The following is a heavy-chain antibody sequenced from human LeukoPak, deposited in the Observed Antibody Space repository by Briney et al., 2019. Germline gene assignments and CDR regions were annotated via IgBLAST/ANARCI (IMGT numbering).Heavy chain of an antibody. J-gene: IGHJ6*04. Sequence: GGSLRLSCAASGFTFSSYAMSWVRQAPGKGLEWVSAISGSGGSTYYADSVKGRFTISRGNSKNTLYLQMNSLRAEDTAVHYCAKAVGYCSSTSCYAPEDYYYGMDVWGKGTTVTVSS. D-gene: IGHD2-2*01. CDR1: GFTFSSYA. CDR2: ISGSGGST. CDR3: AKAVGYCSSTSCYAPEDYYYGMDV. V-gene: IGHV3-23*01.